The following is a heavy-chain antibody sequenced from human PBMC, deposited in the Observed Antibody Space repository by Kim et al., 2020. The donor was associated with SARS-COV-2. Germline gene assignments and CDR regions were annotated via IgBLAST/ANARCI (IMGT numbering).Heavy chain of an antibody. J-gene: IGHJ6*03. V-gene: IGHV1-18*01. CDR2: ISAYNGNT. CDR1: GYTFTNYG. Sequence: ASVKVSCKASGYTFTNYGLSWVRQAPGQGLEWMGWISAYNGNTDYVPKLQGRVTMTTDTSTSTAYIELRSLRSDDTAAYYCARAGSSSSSHPAPYYYYMD. CDR3: ARAGSSSSSHPAPYYYYMD. D-gene: IGHD6-6*01.